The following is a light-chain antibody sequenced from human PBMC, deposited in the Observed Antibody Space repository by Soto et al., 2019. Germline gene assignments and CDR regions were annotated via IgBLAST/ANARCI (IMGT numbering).Light chain of an antibody. CDR3: QQRHP. J-gene: IGKJ2*01. CDR1: QSVSSSY. Sequence: EIVLTQSPGTLSLSPGERATLSCRASQSVSSSYLAWYQQKPGQAPRLLIYGASSRATGIPDRFSGSGSGTDFTLTISRLEPEDFAVYYCQQRHPFGQGTKLEIK. V-gene: IGKV3-20*01. CDR2: GAS.